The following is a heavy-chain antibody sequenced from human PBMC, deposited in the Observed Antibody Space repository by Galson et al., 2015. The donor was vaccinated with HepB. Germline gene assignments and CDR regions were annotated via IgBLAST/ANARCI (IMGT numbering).Heavy chain of an antibody. CDR1: GFSFSSYA. D-gene: IGHD6-13*01. J-gene: IGHJ4*02. Sequence: SLRLSCAASGFSFSSYAMSWVRQAPGKGLEWVSILSRSGGSAYYADSVKGRFTISRDNSKNTLYLEMNSLRTEDTALYYCAKDRSNWYYFDYWGQGTLVTVSS. CDR3: AKDRSNWYYFDY. CDR2: LSRSGGSA. V-gene: IGHV3-23*01.